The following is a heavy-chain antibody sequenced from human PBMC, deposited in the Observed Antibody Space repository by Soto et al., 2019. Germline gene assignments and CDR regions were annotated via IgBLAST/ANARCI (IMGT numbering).Heavy chain of an antibody. CDR2: ISAYNGNT. D-gene: IGHD3-9*01. J-gene: IGHJ3*02. V-gene: IGHV1-18*01. CDR1: GYTFASYG. CDR3: ARAYYDILTGHRHDAFDI. Sequence: ASVKVSCKASGYTFASYGISWVRQAPGQGLEWMGWISAYNGNTNYAQKLQGRVTMTTDTSKNQFSLKLSSVTAADTAVYYCARAYYDILTGHRHDAFDIWGQGTMVTVSS.